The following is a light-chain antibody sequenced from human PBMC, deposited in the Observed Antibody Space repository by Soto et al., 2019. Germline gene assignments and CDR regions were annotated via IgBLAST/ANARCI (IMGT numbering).Light chain of an antibody. CDR1: QSVSSY. V-gene: IGKV3-11*01. Sequence: EIVLTQSPATLSLSPGERATLSCRASQSVSSYLAWYQQKPGQAPRLLIYEASNRATGIPARFSGSGSGTDFTLTISSLQSEDFAIYYCQQYDNWPSLTFGGGTKVDIK. CDR3: QQYDNWPSLT. J-gene: IGKJ4*01. CDR2: EAS.